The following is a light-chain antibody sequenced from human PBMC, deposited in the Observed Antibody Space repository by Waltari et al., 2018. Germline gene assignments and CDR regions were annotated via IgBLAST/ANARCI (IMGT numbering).Light chain of an antibody. CDR1: QDISGY. Sequence: GDRVTITCRASQDISGYLAWYQQKPGQAPKVLIYAASTLQSGVPSRFSGSGSGTDFTLTISSLQPEDFATYYCQQLNTYPRTFGQGTKLEI. V-gene: IGKV1-9*01. CDR3: QQLNTYPRT. J-gene: IGKJ2*01. CDR2: AAS.